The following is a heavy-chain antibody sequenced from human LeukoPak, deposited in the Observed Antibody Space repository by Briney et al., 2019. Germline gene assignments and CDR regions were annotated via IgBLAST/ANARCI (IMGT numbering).Heavy chain of an antibody. V-gene: IGHV1-18*01. Sequence: GASVKVSCKASGYTLTNYDISWVRQAPGQRLEWMGWINPYDGNTNYAQNLQGRVTMTTDTSTSTAYMELRSLRSDDTAVYYCARGGGGWYFDLWGRGTLVTVSS. CDR1: GYTLTNYD. D-gene: IGHD3-16*01. J-gene: IGHJ2*01. CDR3: ARGGGGWYFDL. CDR2: INPYDGNT.